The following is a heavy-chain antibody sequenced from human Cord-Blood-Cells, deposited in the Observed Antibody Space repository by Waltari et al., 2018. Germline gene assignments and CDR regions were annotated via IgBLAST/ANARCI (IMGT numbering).Heavy chain of an antibody. CDR2: ISYDGSNK. Sequence: QVQLVESGGGVVQPGRSLRLSCAASGFTFMSYGMHWVRQAPGKGLEWVAVISYDGSNKYYADSVKGRFTISRDNSKNTLYLQMNSLRAEDTAVYYCAKDGGGDETFDYWGQGTLVTVSS. CDR3: AKDGGGDETFDY. CDR1: GFTFMSYG. J-gene: IGHJ4*02. V-gene: IGHV3-30*18. D-gene: IGHD2-21*01.